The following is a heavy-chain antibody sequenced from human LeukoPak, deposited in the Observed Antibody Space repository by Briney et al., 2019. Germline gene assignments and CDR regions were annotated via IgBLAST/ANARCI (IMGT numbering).Heavy chain of an antibody. CDR1: GFTVSSNY. V-gene: IGHV3-66*01. Sequence: GGSLRLSCAASGFTVSSNYMSWVRQAPGKGLEWVSVIYSGGSTYYADSVKGRFTISRDNSKNTLYLQMNSLRAEDTAVYYCAREPPYYHDSSGPNPIDYWGQGTLVTVSS. CDR3: AREPPYYHDSSGPNPIDY. CDR2: IYSGGST. D-gene: IGHD3-22*01. J-gene: IGHJ4*02.